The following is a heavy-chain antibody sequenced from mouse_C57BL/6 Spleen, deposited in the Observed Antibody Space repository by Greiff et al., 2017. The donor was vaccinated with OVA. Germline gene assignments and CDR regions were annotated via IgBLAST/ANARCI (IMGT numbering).Heavy chain of an antibody. J-gene: IGHJ1*03. CDR1: GYAFSSSW. CDR2: IYPGDGAT. Sequence: VKLQESGPELVKPGASVKISCKASGYAFSSSWLNWVKQRPGKGLEWIGRIYPGDGATNYNGTFKGKATLTADKSSSTAYMQLRSMTSEDCAVYCSETARFAVWGTGTTVTVSA. CDR3: ETARFAV. V-gene: IGHV1-82*01.